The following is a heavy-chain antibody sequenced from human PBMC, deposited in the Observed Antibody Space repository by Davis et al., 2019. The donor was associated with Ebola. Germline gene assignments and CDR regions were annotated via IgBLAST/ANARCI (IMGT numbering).Heavy chain of an antibody. CDR3: AKDLRTLYGSGSPHYFDY. CDR1: GGSISSGGYS. CDR2: IYYSGST. V-gene: IGHV4-61*08. D-gene: IGHD3-10*01. J-gene: IGHJ4*02. Sequence: PSETLSLTCAVSGGSISSGGYSWSWIRQPPGKGLEWIGYIYYSGSTNYNPSLKSRVTISVDTSKNQFSLKLSSVTAADTAVYYCAKDLRTLYGSGSPHYFDYWGQGTLVTVSS.